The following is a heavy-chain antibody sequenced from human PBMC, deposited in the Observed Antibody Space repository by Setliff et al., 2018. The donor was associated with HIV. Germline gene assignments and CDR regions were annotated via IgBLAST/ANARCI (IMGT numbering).Heavy chain of an antibody. CDR1: GASISRSTYS. D-gene: IGHD2-21*02. V-gene: IGHV4-39*07. CDR3: ARQGNIVVVTSFDY. J-gene: IGHJ4*02. CDR2: VDYTGST. Sequence: SETLSLTCSVSGASISRSTYSWGWIRQPPGKGLEWVGNVDYTGSTYYNPSLKSRVTISVDTSKNQFSLRLNSVTAADTAVYYCARQGNIVVVTSFDYWGQGTLVTVSS.